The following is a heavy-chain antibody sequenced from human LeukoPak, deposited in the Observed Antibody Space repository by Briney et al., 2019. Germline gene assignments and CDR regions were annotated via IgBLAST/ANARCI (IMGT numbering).Heavy chain of an antibody. V-gene: IGHV4-59*01. CDR1: GGSISTYY. D-gene: IGHD3-10*01. Sequence: KPSGTLSLTCTVSGGSISTYYWSWIRQPPGKGLEWIGYIYYSRSANYNPSLKGRVTISVDTSKNQFSLKLSSVTAADTAVYYCARSYGSGNYFDYWGQGTLVTVSS. CDR3: ARSYGSGNYFDY. J-gene: IGHJ4*02. CDR2: IYYSRSA.